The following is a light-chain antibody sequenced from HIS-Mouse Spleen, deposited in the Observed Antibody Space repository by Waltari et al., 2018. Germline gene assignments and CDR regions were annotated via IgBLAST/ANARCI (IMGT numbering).Light chain of an antibody. J-gene: IGLJ2*01. V-gene: IGLV2-23*01. Sequence: ALTQPAPVSGAPGHSITISCPGTSSDFGSYNLVTWYQQHPGKAPKLMIYEGSKRPSGVSNRFSGSKSGNTASLTISGLQAEDEADYYCCSYAGSSTVVFGGGTKLTVL. CDR1: SSDFGSYNL. CDR2: EGS. CDR3: CSYAGSSTVV.